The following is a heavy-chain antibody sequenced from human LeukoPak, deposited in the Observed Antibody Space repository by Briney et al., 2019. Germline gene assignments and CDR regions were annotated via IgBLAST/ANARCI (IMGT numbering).Heavy chain of an antibody. CDR1: GFTFSSYA. D-gene: IGHD6-19*01. CDR2: ISGSGGST. Sequence: GGSLRLSCAASGFTFSSYAMRWVRQAPGKGLEWVSAISGSGGSTYYADSVKGRFTISRDNSKNTLYLQMNSLRAEDTAVYYCAKAGSSGYYYFDYWGQGTLVTVSS. J-gene: IGHJ4*02. CDR3: AKAGSSGYYYFDY. V-gene: IGHV3-23*01.